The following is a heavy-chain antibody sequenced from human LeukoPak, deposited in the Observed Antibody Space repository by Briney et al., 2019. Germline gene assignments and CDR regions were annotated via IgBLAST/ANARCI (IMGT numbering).Heavy chain of an antibody. CDR2: MNPNSGNT. D-gene: IGHD3-10*01. Sequence: ASVKVSCKASGYTFTSYDINWVRQATGQGLEWMGWMNPNSGNTGYAQKFQGRVTMTRNTSISTAYMGLSSLRSEDTAVYYCASLYGSGSYYYYYYYGMDVWGQGTTVTVSS. CDR1: GYTFTSYD. CDR3: ASLYGSGSYYYYYYYGMDV. J-gene: IGHJ6*02. V-gene: IGHV1-8*01.